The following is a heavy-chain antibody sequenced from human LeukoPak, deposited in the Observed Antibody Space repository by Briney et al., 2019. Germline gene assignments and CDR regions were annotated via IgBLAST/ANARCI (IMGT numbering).Heavy chain of an antibody. J-gene: IGHJ4*02. CDR1: GYTFTGYY. V-gene: IGHV1-2*02. Sequence: ASVKVSCKASGYTFTGYYMHWVRQAPGQGLEWMGWINPNSGGTNYAQKFQGRVTMTRDTSISTAYMELSRLRSDDTAVYYCASRRWYYGSGSYKDFDCWGQGTLVTVSS. CDR3: ASRRWYYGSGSYKDFDC. D-gene: IGHD3-10*01. CDR2: INPNSGGT.